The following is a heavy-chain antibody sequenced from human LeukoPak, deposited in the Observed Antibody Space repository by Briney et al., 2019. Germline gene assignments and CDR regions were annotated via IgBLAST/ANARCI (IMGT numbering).Heavy chain of an antibody. CDR1: GYTFTGYY. CDR2: INPNSGGT. J-gene: IGHJ4*02. CDR3: ARSIVVVVAATPDY. Sequence: ASVKVSCKASGYTFTGYYMHWVRQAPGQGLEWMGWINPNSGGTNYAQKFQGRVTMTRDTSIRTAYMELSRLRSDDTAVYYCARSIVVVVAATPDYWGQGTLVTVSS. V-gene: IGHV1-2*02. D-gene: IGHD2-15*01.